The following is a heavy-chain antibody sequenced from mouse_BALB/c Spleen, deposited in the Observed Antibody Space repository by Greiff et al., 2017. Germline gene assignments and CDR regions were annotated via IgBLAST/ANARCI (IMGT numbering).Heavy chain of an antibody. CDR3: ARGRRSYAMDY. D-gene: IGHD1-1*01. V-gene: IGHV14-3*02. CDR1: GFNIKDTY. CDR2: IDPANGKT. J-gene: IGHJ4*01. Sequence: EVQLQQSGAELVKPGASVKLSCTASGFNIKDTYMHWVKQRPEQGLEWIGRIDPANGKTKYDPKFQGKATITADTSSNTAYLQLSSLTSEDTAVYYCARGRRSYAMDYWGQGTSVTVSS.